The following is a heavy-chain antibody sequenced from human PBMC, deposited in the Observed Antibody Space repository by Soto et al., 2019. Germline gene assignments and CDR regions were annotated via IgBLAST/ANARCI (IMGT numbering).Heavy chain of an antibody. D-gene: IGHD6-13*01. Sequence: VSVKVSCKASGYTFTSYGIIWVRQAPGQGLEWMGWISAYNGNTNYAQKLQGRVTMTTDTSTSTAYMELRSLRSDDTAVYYCASSPPLKYSSSSISPDDYYYYYGMDVWGQGTTVTVSS. CDR2: ISAYNGNT. CDR3: ASSPPLKYSSSSISPDDYYYYYGMDV. J-gene: IGHJ6*02. CDR1: GYTFTSYG. V-gene: IGHV1-18*01.